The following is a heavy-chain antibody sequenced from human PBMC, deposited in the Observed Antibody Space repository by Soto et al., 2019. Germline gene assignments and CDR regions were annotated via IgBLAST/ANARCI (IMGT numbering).Heavy chain of an antibody. CDR1: CGSISNRYYY. CDR3: ASFQVPGNFDY. CDR2: IYYDGST. J-gene: IGHJ4*02. V-gene: IGHV4-39*02. Sequence: AETLSLTCSVSCGSISNRYYYWAWVRQPPGKELECIGNIYYDGSTYYHPSFRGRLTISVDTSKNHFSLKLGSLTAADTAIYYCASFQVPGNFDYWGQGTLVTVSS.